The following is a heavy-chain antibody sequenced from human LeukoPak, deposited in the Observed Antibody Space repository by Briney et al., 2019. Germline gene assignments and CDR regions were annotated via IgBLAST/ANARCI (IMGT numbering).Heavy chain of an antibody. CDR2: MYLSGTT. CDR1: GGSITSANL. Sequence: SETLSLTCAVSGGSITSANLWAWVRQPPGKGLEWVGEMYLSGTTTCNPSLRGRATISLDRSKNQVSLRLNSVTAADTALYYCAGLVGRYSNGMYYYFDYWGQGILVTVSS. D-gene: IGHD1-26*01. J-gene: IGHJ4*02. V-gene: IGHV4-4*02. CDR3: AGLVGRYSNGMYYYFDY.